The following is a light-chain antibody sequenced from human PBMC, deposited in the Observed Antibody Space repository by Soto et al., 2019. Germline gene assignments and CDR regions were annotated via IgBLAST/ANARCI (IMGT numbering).Light chain of an antibody. J-gene: IGLJ3*02. CDR2: RNN. Sequence: QSVLTQPASVSGSPGQSITISCTGTSGDIGSYNRVSWYQQLPGTAPKLLIYRNNQRPSGVPDRFSGSKSGTSASLAISGLRSEDEADYYCAAWDDSLSGLLFGGGTKLTVL. CDR1: SGDIGSYNR. CDR3: AAWDDSLSGLL. V-gene: IGLV1-47*01.